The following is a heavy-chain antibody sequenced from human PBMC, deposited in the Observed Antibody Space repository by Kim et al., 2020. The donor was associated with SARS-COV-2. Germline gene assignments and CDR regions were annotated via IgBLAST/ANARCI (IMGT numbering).Heavy chain of an antibody. D-gene: IGHD1-26*01. CDR2: ISSSSSYI. J-gene: IGHJ6*02. V-gene: IGHV3-21*01. CDR3: ARDLEYRYSGSYDYYYYGMDG. Sequence: GGSLRLSCAASGFTFSSYSMNWVRQAPGKGLEWVSSISSSSSYIYYVDSVKGRFTISRDNAKNSLYLQMNSLRAEDTAVYYCARDLEYRYSGSYDYYYYGMDGWGQGSTVTVSS. CDR1: GFTFSSYS.